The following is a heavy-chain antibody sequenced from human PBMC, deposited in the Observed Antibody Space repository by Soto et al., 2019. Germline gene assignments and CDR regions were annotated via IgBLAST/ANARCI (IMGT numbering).Heavy chain of an antibody. CDR3: ARGGISHWAYFYYMDV. D-gene: IGHD2-8*02. CDR1: GGSLSDYF. J-gene: IGHJ6*03. Sequence: SETLSLTCVFSGGSLSDYFWSWIRQPPGMALEWIGEINHLGSINYNPSLKSRVTMSVDTSKNQFSMTLNSVTAADTATYYCARGGISHWAYFYYMDVWDRGTTVTVSS. V-gene: IGHV4-34*01. CDR2: INHLGSI.